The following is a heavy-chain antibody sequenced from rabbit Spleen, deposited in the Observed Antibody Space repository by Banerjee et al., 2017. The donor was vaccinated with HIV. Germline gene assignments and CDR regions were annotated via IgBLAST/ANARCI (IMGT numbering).Heavy chain of an antibody. CDR2: IYTGGSGST. CDR1: GFSFSAFSFSSSYY. D-gene: IGHD2-1*01. CDR3: GRGSAAMTMVITGYYLNL. V-gene: IGHV1S45*01. J-gene: IGHJ4*01. Sequence: QEQLVESGGGLVKPGASLTLTCNASGFSFSAFSFSSSYYMCWVRPAPGKGLEWIACIYTGGSGSTAYANWAKGRFTISKTSSTTVTLQMTSLTAADTATYFCGRGSAAMTMVITGYYLNLWGPGTLVTVS.